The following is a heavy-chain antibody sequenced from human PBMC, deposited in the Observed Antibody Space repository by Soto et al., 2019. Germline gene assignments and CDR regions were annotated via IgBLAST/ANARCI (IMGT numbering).Heavy chain of an antibody. CDR2: IWYDGSNK. J-gene: IGHJ4*02. CDR3: ARVIGFSGSEFDY. V-gene: IGHV3-33*01. D-gene: IGHD3-10*01. Sequence: GGSLRLSCAASGFTFSSYGMHWVRQAPGKGLEWVAVIWYDGSNKYYADSVKGRFTISRDNSKNTLYLQMNSLRAEDTAVYYCARVIGFSGSEFDYWGQGTMVTVSS. CDR1: GFTFSSYG.